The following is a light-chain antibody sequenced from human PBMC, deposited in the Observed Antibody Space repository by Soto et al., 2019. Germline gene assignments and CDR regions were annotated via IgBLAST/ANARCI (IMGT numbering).Light chain of an antibody. CDR2: DAS. J-gene: IGKJ1*01. Sequence: VRTQSPATLSVSPGERATLSCRASQSVTSNFAWYQQKPGQAPRLLIYDASTRATGIPARFSGSGSGTEFTLTVSSLQSEDFAVYYCQQYNNWPPWTFGRGTKVDI. V-gene: IGKV3-15*01. CDR1: QSVTSN. CDR3: QQYNNWPPWT.